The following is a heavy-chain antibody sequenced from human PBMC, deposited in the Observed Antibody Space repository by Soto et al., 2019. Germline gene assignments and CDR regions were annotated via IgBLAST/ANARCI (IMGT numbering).Heavy chain of an antibody. Sequence: QVQLVQSGAEVKKPGSSVKVSCKASGGTFSSYAISWVRQAPGQGLEWMGGIIPIFGTANYAQKFQGRVKLAAAESTSTADVALSSLRSADRALYYCSGDRPPGYCSSPSCDPWSTEGLDYWGQGTLVTVSS. D-gene: IGHD2-2*01. CDR3: SGDRPPGYCSSPSCDPWSTEGLDY. CDR2: IIPIFGTA. J-gene: IGHJ4*02. CDR1: GGTFSSYA. V-gene: IGHV1-69*01.